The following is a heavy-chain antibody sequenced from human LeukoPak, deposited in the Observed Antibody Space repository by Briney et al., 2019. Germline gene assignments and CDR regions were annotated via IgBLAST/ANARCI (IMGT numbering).Heavy chain of an antibody. J-gene: IGHJ4*02. CDR2: ISYDENNK. D-gene: IGHD3-22*01. CDR1: GFTFSNYV. Sequence: QPGRSLRLPCAASGFTFSNYVMHWVRQAPGKGLEWVAVISYDENNKWYADSVKGRFTISRDNSKNTLYLLMNSLKTEDTAVYYCALYAYNSSGLTPFDHWGQGTLVTVSS. CDR3: ALYAYNSSGLTPFDH. V-gene: IGHV3-30-3*01.